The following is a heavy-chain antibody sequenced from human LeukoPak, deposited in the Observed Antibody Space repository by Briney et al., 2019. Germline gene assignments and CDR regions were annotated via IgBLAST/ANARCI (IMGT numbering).Heavy chain of an antibody. V-gene: IGHV1-69*13. Sequence: SVKVSCKASGGTFSSYAISWVRQAPGQGLEWMGGIIPIFGTANYAQKFQGRVTIIADESTSTAYMELSSLRSEDTAVYYCARGVVGATTRAYSFDYWGRGTLVTVSS. J-gene: IGHJ4*02. CDR2: IIPIFGTA. CDR1: GGTFSSYA. CDR3: ARGVVGATTRAYSFDY. D-gene: IGHD1-26*01.